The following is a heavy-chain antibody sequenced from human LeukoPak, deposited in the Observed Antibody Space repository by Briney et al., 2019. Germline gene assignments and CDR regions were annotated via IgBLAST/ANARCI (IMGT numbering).Heavy chain of an antibody. CDR3: ARDSVQDSYYYYMDV. D-gene: IGHD1-1*01. V-gene: IGHV3-21*01. CDR2: IGSSSTYV. J-gene: IGHJ6*03. Sequence: GGSLRLSCAASGFTFSSYSVNWVRQAPGKGLEWVSSIGSSSTYVYYADSVKGRFTISRDNAKNSLYLQMNSLRAEDTAVYYCARDSVQDSYYYYMDVWGKGTTVTVSS. CDR1: GFTFSSYS.